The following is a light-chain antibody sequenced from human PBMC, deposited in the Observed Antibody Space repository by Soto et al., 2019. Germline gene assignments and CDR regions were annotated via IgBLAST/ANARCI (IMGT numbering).Light chain of an antibody. CDR3: SSFTSTSTRL. V-gene: IGLV2-14*01. CDR2: EVT. CDR1: SSDIGSYDY. J-gene: IGLJ1*01. Sequence: QSTLTQPASMAGSPGQSITISCTGTSSDIGSYDYVSWYQQHPGKAPNLIIYEVTDRPSGVSNRFSGYKSGNTASLTISGLQAEDEADYYCSSFTSTSTRLFGSGTKVTVL.